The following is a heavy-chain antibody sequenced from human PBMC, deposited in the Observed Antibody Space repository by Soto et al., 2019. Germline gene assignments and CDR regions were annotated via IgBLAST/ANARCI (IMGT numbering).Heavy chain of an antibody. CDR2: IIPIFGTT. Sequence: QVQLVQSGAEVKKPGSSVKVSCKASGGTFSNYAISWVRQAPGQGLAWVGGIIPIFGTTNFAQKFQGRVTITADESTTTAYMELSGQRSEDTAVYYCARDGGRDGYFGNWLDPWGQGTLVTVSS. CDR3: ARDGGRDGYFGNWLDP. V-gene: IGHV1-69*12. CDR1: GGTFSNYA. J-gene: IGHJ5*02. D-gene: IGHD5-12*01.